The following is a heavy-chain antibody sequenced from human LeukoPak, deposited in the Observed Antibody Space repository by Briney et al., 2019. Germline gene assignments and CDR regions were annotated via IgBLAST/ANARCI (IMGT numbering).Heavy chain of an antibody. J-gene: IGHJ4*02. Sequence: GGSLRLSCAASGFTFSSYTMNWVRQAPGKGLEWVSSVSSSSSYIYYADSLKGRFTISRDNAKNSLYLQMNSLRAEDTAVYYCARDLVTEKVRGVIDWGQGTLVTVSS. CDR3: ARDLVTEKVRGVID. CDR1: GFTFSSYT. CDR2: VSSSSSYI. V-gene: IGHV3-21*01. D-gene: IGHD3-10*01.